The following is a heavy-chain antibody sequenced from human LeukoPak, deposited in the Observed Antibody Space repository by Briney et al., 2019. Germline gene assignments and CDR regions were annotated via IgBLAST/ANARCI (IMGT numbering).Heavy chain of an antibody. CDR1: GGSISSYY. J-gene: IGHJ4*02. D-gene: IGHD1-7*01. Sequence: SETLSLTCTVSGGSISSYYWSWIRQPPGKGLEWIGYIYYSGSTNYNPSLKSRVTISVDTSKNQFSLKLGSVTAADTAVYYCARGRTRTRFDYWGQGTLVTVSS. CDR3: ARGRTRTRFDY. CDR2: IYYSGST. V-gene: IGHV4-59*08.